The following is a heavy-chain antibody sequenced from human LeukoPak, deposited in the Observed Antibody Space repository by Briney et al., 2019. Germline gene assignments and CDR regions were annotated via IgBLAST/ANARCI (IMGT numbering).Heavy chain of an antibody. Sequence: SETLSLTGTASSGSISDDYWSWIRQPPGKGLEWIGYVYYNGKTSYNPSLESRVTISVDTSKNQFSLTVNSVTAADTAVYYCARSAAGHQYYFDYWGQGTPVTVSS. D-gene: IGHD2-2*01. CDR1: SGSISDDY. CDR3: ARSAAGHQYYFDY. CDR2: VYYNGKT. V-gene: IGHV4-59*01. J-gene: IGHJ4*02.